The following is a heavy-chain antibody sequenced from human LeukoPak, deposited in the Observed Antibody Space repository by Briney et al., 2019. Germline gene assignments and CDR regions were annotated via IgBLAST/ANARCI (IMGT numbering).Heavy chain of an antibody. CDR2: ISAYSGET. V-gene: IGHV1-18*01. Sequence: GASVTVSFTSSVYTFTNYGIGWVRQAPGQGLEWMGWISAYSGETHYVQKFHDRVTMTIDTSTNTAYMQLTTLTSDDTAVYYCARGLGLRLRPSRFDPWGQGTLVTVSS. D-gene: IGHD2-21*02. CDR3: ARGLGLRLRPSRFDP. J-gene: IGHJ5*02. CDR1: VYTFTNYG.